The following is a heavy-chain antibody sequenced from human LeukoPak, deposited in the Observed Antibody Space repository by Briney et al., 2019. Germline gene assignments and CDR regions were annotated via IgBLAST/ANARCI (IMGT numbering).Heavy chain of an antibody. CDR2: IYYRWDT. CDR3: ARRGVGASFDY. D-gene: IGHD1-26*01. Sequence: SETLSLTCTVSGCSISSYYWSWLRQPPGKGLEWIGYIYYRWDTNYSPSLKSRVTISVDTSKNQFSLKLSSVTAADTAVYYCARRGVGASFDYWGQGTLVTVSS. V-gene: IGHV4-59*08. CDR1: GCSISSYY. J-gene: IGHJ4*02.